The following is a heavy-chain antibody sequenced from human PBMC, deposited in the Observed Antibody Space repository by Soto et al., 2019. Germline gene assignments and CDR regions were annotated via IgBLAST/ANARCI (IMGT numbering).Heavy chain of an antibody. D-gene: IGHD6-19*01. V-gene: IGHV4-39*01. CDR1: GGSISSSSYY. Sequence: SETLSLTCTVSGGSISSSSYYWGWIRQPPGKGLEWIGSIYYSGSTYYNPSLKSRVTISVDTSKNQFSLKLSSVTAADTAVYYCARVGQWLVHDAFDIWGQGTMVSVS. J-gene: IGHJ3*02. CDR3: ARVGQWLVHDAFDI. CDR2: IYYSGST.